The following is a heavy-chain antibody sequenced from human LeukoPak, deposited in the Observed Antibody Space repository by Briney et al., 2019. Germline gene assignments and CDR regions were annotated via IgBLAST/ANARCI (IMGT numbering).Heavy chain of an antibody. CDR2: INHSGST. J-gene: IGHJ4*02. Sequence: SETLSLTCAVSGGSISSSNWWSWVRQPPGKGLEWIGEINHSGSTNYNPSLKSRVTISVDTSKNQFSLKLSSVTAADTAVYYCARLQWLLLRRPHRTYYFDYWGQGTLVTVSS. CDR3: ARLQWLLLRRPHRTYYFDY. D-gene: IGHD3-22*01. V-gene: IGHV4-4*02. CDR1: GGSISSSNW.